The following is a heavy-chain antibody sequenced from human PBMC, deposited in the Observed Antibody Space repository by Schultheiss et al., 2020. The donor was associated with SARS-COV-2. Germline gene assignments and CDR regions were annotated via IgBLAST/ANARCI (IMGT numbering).Heavy chain of an antibody. CDR1: GGSVSSGSYY. Sequence: SETLSLTCTVSGGSVSSGSYYWSWIRQPPGKGLEWIGYVYFSGSTNYNPSLKSRVTISVDTSKKNFSLKLRSVTDADTALYYCARASTETLALPDDYWGQGTLVTVSS. CDR2: VYFSGST. V-gene: IGHV4-61*03. CDR3: ARASTETLALPDDY. J-gene: IGHJ4*02. D-gene: IGHD4-17*01.